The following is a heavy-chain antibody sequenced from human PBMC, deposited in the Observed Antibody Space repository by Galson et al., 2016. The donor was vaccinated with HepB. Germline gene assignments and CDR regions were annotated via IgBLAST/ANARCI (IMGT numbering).Heavy chain of an antibody. CDR1: GFIFSSHG. Sequence: SLRLSCAASGFIFSSHGMHWVRQTPGKGLEWVAAVSNDGSDKYYAHSVKGRFTISRDNSKNTLYLQMNSLRADDTAVYYCAKAGDYDLLAGFDYWGQGTPVTVSS. CDR3: AKAGDYDLLAGFDY. J-gene: IGHJ4*02. D-gene: IGHD3-9*01. CDR2: VSNDGSDK. V-gene: IGHV3-30*18.